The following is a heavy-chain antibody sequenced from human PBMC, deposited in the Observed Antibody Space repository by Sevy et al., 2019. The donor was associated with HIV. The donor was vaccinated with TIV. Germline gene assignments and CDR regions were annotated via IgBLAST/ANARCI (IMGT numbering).Heavy chain of an antibody. CDR2: ISYDGNNK. D-gene: IGHD3-3*01. CDR3: WGGAGGGIGSILAY. Sequence: GGSLRLSCAASGFTFSRYAMHWVRQAPGKGLEWVAVISYDGNNKYNADSVKGRFTISRDNSKNTLYLEMNSLRTEDTGCFYCWGGAGGGIGSILAYWGQGTLVTVSS. CDR1: GFTFSRYA. J-gene: IGHJ4*02. V-gene: IGHV3-30-3*01.